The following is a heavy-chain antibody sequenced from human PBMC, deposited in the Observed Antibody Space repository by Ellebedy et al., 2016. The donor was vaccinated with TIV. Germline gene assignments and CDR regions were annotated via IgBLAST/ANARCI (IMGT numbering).Heavy chain of an antibody. CDR1: GVAFSDYY. CDR2: ISSSSSYT. CDR3: ARDFQYFYGSGSYSHDAFDI. D-gene: IGHD3-10*01. Sequence: GESLKISCAASGVAFSDYYMSWRRQAPVTGLEWVSEISSSSSYTKYADSVKGRFTISRDNAKNSLSLQMNSLRAEETAVYYCARDFQYFYGSGSYSHDAFDIWGQGTMVTVSS. J-gene: IGHJ3*02. V-gene: IGHV3-11*06.